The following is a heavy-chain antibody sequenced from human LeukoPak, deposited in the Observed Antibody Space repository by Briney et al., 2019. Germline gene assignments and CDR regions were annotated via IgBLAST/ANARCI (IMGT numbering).Heavy chain of an antibody. CDR2: IYTSGST. V-gene: IGHV4-4*07. CDR1: GGSISSYY. J-gene: IGHJ6*03. Sequence: PSETLSLTCTVSGGSISSYYWSWIRQPAGKGLEWIGRIYTSGSTNYNPSLKGRVTMSVDTSKNQFSLKLSSVTAADTAVYYCARDRVETRPYYYYYMDVWGKGTTVTVSS. D-gene: IGHD2-2*01. CDR3: ARDRVETRPYYYYYMDV.